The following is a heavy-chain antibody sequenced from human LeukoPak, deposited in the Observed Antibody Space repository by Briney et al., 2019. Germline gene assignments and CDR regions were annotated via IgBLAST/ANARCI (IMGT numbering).Heavy chain of an antibody. CDR3: TRFLYSSSNYFDY. CDR1: GFTFGDYA. V-gene: IGHV3-49*03. CDR2: IRSKAYGGTT. D-gene: IGHD6-6*01. Sequence: GGSLRLSCTASGFTFGDYAMGWFRQAPGKGLEWVGFIRSKAYGGTTEYAASVKGRFTISRDDSKSIAYLQMNSLKTEDTAVYYCTRFLYSSSNYFDYWGQGTLVTVSS. J-gene: IGHJ4*02.